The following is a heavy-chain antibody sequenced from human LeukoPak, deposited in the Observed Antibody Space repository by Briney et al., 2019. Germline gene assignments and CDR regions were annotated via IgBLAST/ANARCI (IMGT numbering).Heavy chain of an antibody. J-gene: IGHJ4*02. CDR2: ISTSSNYI. D-gene: IGHD3-22*01. V-gene: IGHV3-21*01. Sequence: GGSLRLSCAASGFTFSDYSMNWVRQAPGKGLEWVSYISTSSNYIYYADSVKGRFTTSRDNAKNSLYLQMNSLRAEDTAVYYCARGAYNSAGTHEKWGQGTLVTVSS. CDR1: GFTFSDYS. CDR3: ARGAYNSAGTHEK.